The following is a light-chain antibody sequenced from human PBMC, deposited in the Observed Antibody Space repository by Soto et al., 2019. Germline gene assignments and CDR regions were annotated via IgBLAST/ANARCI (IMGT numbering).Light chain of an antibody. CDR2: RAS. V-gene: IGKV1-5*03. Sequence: DIQMTQSPSTLSASVVDRITITCRASQTVSTWLAWYQQKPGKAPKLLIYRASSLESGVPSRFSGSGSGTKFTLTISILQPDDFATYYCQQYHTYWTFGQGTKVEIK. J-gene: IGKJ1*01. CDR3: QQYHTYWT. CDR1: QTVSTW.